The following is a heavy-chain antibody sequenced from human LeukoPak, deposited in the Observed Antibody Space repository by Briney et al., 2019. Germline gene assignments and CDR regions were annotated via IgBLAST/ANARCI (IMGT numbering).Heavy chain of an antibody. CDR2: IYYSGST. CDR3: ARDPGIAAAGTFLSLFSNWYFDL. CDR1: GGSISSSSYY. V-gene: IGHV4-39*07. D-gene: IGHD6-13*01. J-gene: IGHJ2*01. Sequence: PSETLSLTCTVSGGSISSSSYYWGWIRQPPGKGLEWIGSIYYSGSTYYNPSLKSRVTISVDTSKNQFSLKLSSVTAADTAVYYCARDPGIAAAGTFLSLFSNWYFDLWGRGTLVTVSS.